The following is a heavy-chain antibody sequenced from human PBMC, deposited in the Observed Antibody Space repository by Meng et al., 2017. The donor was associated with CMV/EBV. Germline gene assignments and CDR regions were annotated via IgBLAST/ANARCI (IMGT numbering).Heavy chain of an antibody. D-gene: IGHD6-13*01. V-gene: IGHV3-30-3*01. CDR2: ISYDGSNK. CDR1: GLTFSSYA. J-gene: IGHJ4*02. CDR3: ASTHLAAAGMDDDY. Sequence: GESLKISCAASGLTFSSYAMHWVRQAPGKGLEWVAVISYDGSNKYYADSVKGRFTISRDNSKNTLYLQMNSLRAEDTAVYYCASTHLAAAGMDDDYWGQGTLVTVSS.